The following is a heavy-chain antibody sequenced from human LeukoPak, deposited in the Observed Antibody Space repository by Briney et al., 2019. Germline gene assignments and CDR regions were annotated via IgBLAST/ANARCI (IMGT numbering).Heavy chain of an antibody. CDR2: IYYSGST. CDR3: ASGSSSSTGFDY. J-gene: IGHJ4*02. CDR1: GGSISSGGYY. D-gene: IGHD6-6*01. Sequence: PSETLSLTCTVSGGSISSGGYYWSWIRQHPGKGLEWIGYIYYSGSTYYNPSLKSRVTISVDTSKNQFSLKLSSVTAADTAVYYCASGSSSSTGFDYWGQGTLVTVSS. V-gene: IGHV4-31*03.